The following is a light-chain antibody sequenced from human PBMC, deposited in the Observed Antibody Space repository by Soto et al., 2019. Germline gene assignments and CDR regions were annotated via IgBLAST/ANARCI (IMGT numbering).Light chain of an antibody. Sequence: DIQMAQSPSTLSASVGDRVTITCRASQSISKLLAWYQQKPGKAPRLLIYDASRLESGVPSRFSGSGTGTEFTLTISSVQSDDFATYYCQQYNTHSPTWTFGQGTKV. CDR2: DAS. CDR1: QSISKL. V-gene: IGKV1-5*01. J-gene: IGKJ1*01. CDR3: QQYNTHSPTWT.